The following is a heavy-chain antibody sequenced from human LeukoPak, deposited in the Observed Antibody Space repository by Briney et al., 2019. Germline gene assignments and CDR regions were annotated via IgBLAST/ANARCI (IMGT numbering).Heavy chain of an antibody. CDR1: GITVSSSY. CDR2: IYSGGST. V-gene: IGHV3-66*01. Sequence: PGGSLRLSCAASGITVSSSYMSWVRQPPGKGLEWVSAIYSGGSTYYADSVKGSFTISRDNSKNTLSLQMNSLRAEDTAVYYCARVRTALTNWFDPWGQGTLVTVAS. J-gene: IGHJ5*02. D-gene: IGHD2-21*02. CDR3: ARVRTALTNWFDP.